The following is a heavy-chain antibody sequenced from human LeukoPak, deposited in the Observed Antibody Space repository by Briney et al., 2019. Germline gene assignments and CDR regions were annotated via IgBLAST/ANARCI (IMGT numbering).Heavy chain of an antibody. V-gene: IGHV3-9*01. Sequence: GRSLRLSCAASGFTFDDYAMHWVRQAPGKGLEWVSGISWNSGSIGYADSVKSRFTISRDNAKNSLYLQMNSLRAEDTALYYCAKDRLIMAGGFDYWGQGTLVTVSS. J-gene: IGHJ4*02. CDR1: GFTFDDYA. CDR3: AKDRLIMAGGFDY. D-gene: IGHD6-19*01. CDR2: ISWNSGSI.